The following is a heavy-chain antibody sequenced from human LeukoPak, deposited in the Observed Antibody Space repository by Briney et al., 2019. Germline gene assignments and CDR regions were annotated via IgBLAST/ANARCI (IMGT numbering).Heavy chain of an antibody. V-gene: IGHV3-23*01. J-gene: IGHJ4*02. CDR1: GFTFSSYA. CDR2: ISGSGGST. CDR3: AKMWDILTGRLDY. Sequence: GGSLRLSCAASGFTFSSYAMSWVRQAPGKGLGWVSAISGSGGSTYYADSVKGRFTISRDNSKNTLYLQMNSLRAEDTAVYYCAKMWDILTGRLDYWGQGTLVTVSS. D-gene: IGHD3-9*01.